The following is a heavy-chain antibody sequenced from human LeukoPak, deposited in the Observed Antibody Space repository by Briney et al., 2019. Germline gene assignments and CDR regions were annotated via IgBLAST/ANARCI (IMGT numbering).Heavy chain of an antibody. J-gene: IGHJ4*02. V-gene: IGHV3-15*01. CDR3: VGKFLGY. Sequence: PGGSLRLSCAGSGLTFSDTWMTWVRQAPGKGLEWVGRIKRRADGDTTDYTAPVKGRFTISRDDSKNTLYLQMNSLQTEDTGVYYCVGKFLGYWGQGTPVTVSS. D-gene: IGHD3-3*01. CDR1: GLTFSDTW. CDR2: IKRRADGDTT.